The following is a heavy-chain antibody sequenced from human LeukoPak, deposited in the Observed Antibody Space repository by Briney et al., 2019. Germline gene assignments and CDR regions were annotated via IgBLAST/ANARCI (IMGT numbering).Heavy chain of an antibody. J-gene: IGHJ6*02. Sequence: SETLSLTCTVSGGSISSYYWSWIRQPPGKGLEWIGYIYYSGSTNYNPSLKSRVTISVDTSKNQFSLKLSSVTAADTAVYYCARLNSDPYGSGSYYHHYYYYGMDVWGQGTTVTVSS. V-gene: IGHV4-59*01. CDR1: GGSISSYY. D-gene: IGHD3-10*01. CDR3: ARLNSDPYGSGSYYHHYYYYGMDV. CDR2: IYYSGST.